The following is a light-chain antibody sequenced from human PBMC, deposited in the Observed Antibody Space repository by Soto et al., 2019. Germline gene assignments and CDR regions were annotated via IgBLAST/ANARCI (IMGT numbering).Light chain of an antibody. V-gene: IGKV1-39*01. Sequence: DIQMTQSPSSMSASVGDRVTITCRASQGVSSSLNWYQQKPGKAPKLLIYAASSLQTGVPSRLSGSGSGTDFTLTISSLQPEDFATYYCQQSDRTPPTFGQGTKVEIK. CDR2: AAS. CDR1: QGVSSS. CDR3: QQSDRTPPT. J-gene: IGKJ1*01.